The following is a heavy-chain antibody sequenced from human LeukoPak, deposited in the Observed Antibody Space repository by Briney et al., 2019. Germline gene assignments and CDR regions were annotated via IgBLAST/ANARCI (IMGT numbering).Heavy chain of an antibody. V-gene: IGHV4-34*01. Sequence: KPSETLSLTCAVYGGSFSGYYWSWIRQPPGKGLEWIGEINHSGSANYNPSLKSRVTISVDTSKNQFSLKLSSVTAADTAVYYCARGISPNADSYYFDYWGQGTLVTVSS. CDR2: INHSGSA. CDR3: ARGISPNADSYYFDY. J-gene: IGHJ4*02. CDR1: GGSFSGYY.